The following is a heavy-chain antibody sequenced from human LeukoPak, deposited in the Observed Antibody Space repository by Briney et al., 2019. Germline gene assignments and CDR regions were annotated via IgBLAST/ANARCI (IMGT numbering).Heavy chain of an antibody. CDR1: GGSVSNYY. CDR2: ISYSGST. J-gene: IGHJ6*03. CDR3: AKIHDSSGYYRDNHYYYMDV. V-gene: IGHV4-59*02. Sequence: SETLSLTCTVSGGSVSNYYWSWIRQPPGKGLEWIGYISYSGSTNYNPSLKSQVTISMDTSKNQFSLKMTSVTAADTAVYYCAKIHDSSGYYRDNHYYYMDVWGKGTTVTVSS. D-gene: IGHD3-22*01.